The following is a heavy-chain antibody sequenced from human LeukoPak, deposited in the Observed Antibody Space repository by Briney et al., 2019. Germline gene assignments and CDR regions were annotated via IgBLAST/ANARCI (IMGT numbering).Heavy chain of an antibody. CDR1: GFTFSSYW. D-gene: IGHD2-8*01. V-gene: IGHV3-7*01. CDR3: ARALYLNWFDP. Sequence: PGGLLRLSCAASGFTFSSYWMSWVRQAPGKGLEWVANVKQDGSEKYYVDSVKGRFTISRDNAKNSLYLQMNSLRAEDTAVYYCARALYLNWFDPWGQGTLVTVSS. J-gene: IGHJ5*02. CDR2: VKQDGSEK.